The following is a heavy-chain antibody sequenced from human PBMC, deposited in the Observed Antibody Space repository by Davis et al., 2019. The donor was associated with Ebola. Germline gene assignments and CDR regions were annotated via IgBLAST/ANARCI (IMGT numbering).Heavy chain of an antibody. CDR2: IRSKANSYAT. Sequence: ETLSLTCAVYGGSFSGYYWSWIRQASGKGLEWVGRIRSKANSYATAYAASVKGRFTISRDDSKNTAYLQMNSLKTEDTAVYYCTGSSGKNDYWGQGTLVTVSS. CDR1: GGSFSGYY. V-gene: IGHV3-73*01. CDR3: TGSSGKNDY. J-gene: IGHJ4*02. D-gene: IGHD6-19*01.